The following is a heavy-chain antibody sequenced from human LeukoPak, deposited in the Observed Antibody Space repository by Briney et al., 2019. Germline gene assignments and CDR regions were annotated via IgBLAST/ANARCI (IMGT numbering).Heavy chain of an antibody. D-gene: IGHD3-3*01. CDR3: AKDEVSIFGVVITPPPFDY. Sequence: AGSLTLSCAVSGFALSSFAMSWVRQPAGRVLEWVSGIRGSGGSTYYADSVKGRFTIARGNSKNTLYLQMDSLRAEDTAVYYCAKDEVSIFGVVITPPPFDYRGQGTLVTVSS. CDR2: IRGSGGST. CDR1: GFALSSFA. J-gene: IGHJ4*02. V-gene: IGHV3-23*01.